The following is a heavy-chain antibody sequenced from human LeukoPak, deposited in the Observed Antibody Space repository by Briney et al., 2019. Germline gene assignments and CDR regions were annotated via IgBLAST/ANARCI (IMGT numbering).Heavy chain of an antibody. J-gene: IGHJ3*01. CDR3: AKDMGLILLL. CDR1: GVTFSSYA. D-gene: IGHD2/OR15-2a*01. V-gene: IGHV3-43*02. CDR2: VSVDDSGTT. Sequence: PSGTLSLSCAASGVTFSSYAFYWICQAPAKGQDRVCLVSVDDSGTTYYAQSVKGRFTISIDTTKNYLYLEMNTLRTEDTALYYCAKDMGLILLLWGQGTMVSVSS.